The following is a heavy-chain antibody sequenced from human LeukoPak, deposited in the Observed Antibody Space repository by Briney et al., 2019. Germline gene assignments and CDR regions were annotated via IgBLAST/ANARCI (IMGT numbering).Heavy chain of an antibody. V-gene: IGHV4-59*01. CDR3: ARNLYCSGGSCYDAFDI. Sequence: SETLSLTCTVSGGSLSSYYWSWIRQPPGKGLEWIGYIYYSGSTTSNPSLKSGVTITVDTSKNQFSLKLSSVTAADTAVYYCARNLYCSGGSCYDAFDIWGQGTMVTVSS. J-gene: IGHJ3*02. CDR2: IYYSGST. CDR1: GGSLSSYY. D-gene: IGHD2-15*01.